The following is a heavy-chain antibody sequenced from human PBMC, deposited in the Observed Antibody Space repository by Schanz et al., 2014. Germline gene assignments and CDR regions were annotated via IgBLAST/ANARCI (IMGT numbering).Heavy chain of an antibody. J-gene: IGHJ4*02. D-gene: IGHD3-22*01. CDR1: GFSLNTYG. Sequence: AQLMESGGGVVQPGTSLILSCSVSGFSLNTYGIHWFRQPAGKGLEWVSDISSGSSYANYADSVKGRFTISRDNAKNSLYLQMNRLRAEDTAVYYCARVHHYDPSGWGYFDYWGQGALVTVSS. V-gene: IGHV3-21*05. CDR3: ARVHHYDPSGWGYFDY. CDR2: ISSGSSYA.